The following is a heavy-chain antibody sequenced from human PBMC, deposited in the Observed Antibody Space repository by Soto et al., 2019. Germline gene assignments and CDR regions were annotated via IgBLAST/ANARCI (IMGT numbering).Heavy chain of an antibody. D-gene: IGHD6-13*01. V-gene: IGHV4-30-4*01. J-gene: IGHJ4*02. CDR1: GGSISSGDYY. CDR2: IFYSGST. Sequence: QVQLQESGPGLVKPSQTLSLTCTVSGGSISSGDYYWSWIRQSPGKGLEWIGYIFYSGSTYYNPYLTSRGTRSVDTSKNQFSLKLTSVTAADTAVYFCARDITAAAAADYWGQGTLVTVSS. CDR3: ARDITAAAAADY.